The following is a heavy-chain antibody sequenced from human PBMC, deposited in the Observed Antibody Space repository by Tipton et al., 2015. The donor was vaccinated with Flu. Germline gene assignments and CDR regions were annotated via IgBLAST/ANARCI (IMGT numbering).Heavy chain of an antibody. D-gene: IGHD6-13*01. J-gene: IGHJ4*02. CDR2: IYYSGST. CDR3: ARGLYSSSWYMDY. Sequence: TLSLTCTVSGGSISSYYWSWIRQPPGKGLEWIGYIYYSGSTNYNPSLKSRVTISVDTSKNQFSLKLSSVTAADTAVYYCARGLYSSSWYMDYWGQGTLVTVSS. V-gene: IGHV4-59*08. CDR1: GGSISSYY.